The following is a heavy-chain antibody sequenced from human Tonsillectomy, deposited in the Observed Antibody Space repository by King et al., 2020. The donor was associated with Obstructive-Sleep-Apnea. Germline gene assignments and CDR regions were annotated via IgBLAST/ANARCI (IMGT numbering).Heavy chain of an antibody. CDR3: ARDQTPYASGTYFDALDI. Sequence: EVQLVESGGGLVQPGGSLRLSCEDSEFSFRTYCMTWVRQAPGKGLEWVSNINEEGSETYYLDSVKGRFTISRDNAKNSVSLKMKSLRAEDTALYYCARDQTPYASGTYFDALDIWGQGTMVTVSS. CDR2: INEEGSET. J-gene: IGHJ3*02. V-gene: IGHV3-7*01. D-gene: IGHD3-10*01. CDR1: EFSFRTYC.